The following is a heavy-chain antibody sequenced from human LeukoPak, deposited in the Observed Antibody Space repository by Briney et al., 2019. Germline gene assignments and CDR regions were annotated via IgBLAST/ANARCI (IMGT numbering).Heavy chain of an antibody. CDR2: INHSGST. D-gene: IGHD3-10*01. Sequence: SETLSLTCAVYGGSFSGYYWSWIRQPPGKGLEWIGEINHSGSTNYNPSLKSRVTISVDTSKNQFSLKLSSVTAADTAVYYCARDHYRMVRGVITSRRFDYWGQGTLVTVSS. V-gene: IGHV4-34*01. CDR1: GGSFSGYY. J-gene: IGHJ4*02. CDR3: ARDHYRMVRGVITSRRFDY.